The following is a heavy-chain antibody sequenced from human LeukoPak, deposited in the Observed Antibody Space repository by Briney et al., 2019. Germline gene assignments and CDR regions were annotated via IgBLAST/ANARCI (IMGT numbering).Heavy chain of an antibody. CDR2: IYTSGST. CDR1: GGSISSSSYY. Sequence: SETLSLTCTVSGGSISSSSYYWSWIRQPAGKGLEWIGRIYTSGSTNYNPSLKSRVTMSVDTSKNQFSLKLSSVTAADTAVYYCARDTYYYDSSGYYYVNAFDIWGQGTMVTVSS. J-gene: IGHJ3*02. CDR3: ARDTYYYDSSGYYYVNAFDI. V-gene: IGHV4-61*02. D-gene: IGHD3-22*01.